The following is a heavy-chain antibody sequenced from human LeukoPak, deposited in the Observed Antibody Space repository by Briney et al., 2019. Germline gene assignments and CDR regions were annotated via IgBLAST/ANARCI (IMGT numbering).Heavy chain of an antibody. D-gene: IGHD5-18*01. V-gene: IGHV3-15*07. CDR2: IKSKTDGGTT. CDR1: GFTFSNAW. J-gene: IGHJ4*02. Sequence: PGGSLRLSCAASGFTFSNAWMNWVRQAPGKGLEWVGRIKSKTDGGTTDYAAPVKGRFTISRDDSKNTLYLQMNSLRAEDTAVYYCARGSGYSYSQLTQFDYWGQGTLVTVSS. CDR3: ARGSGYSYSQLTQFDY.